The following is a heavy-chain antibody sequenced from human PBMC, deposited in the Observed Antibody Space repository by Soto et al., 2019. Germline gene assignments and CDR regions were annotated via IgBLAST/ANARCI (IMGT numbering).Heavy chain of an antibody. V-gene: IGHV3-23*01. D-gene: IGHD1-26*01. CDR2: IKGSGGST. CDR1: GLTFSSYA. Sequence: EVQLLESGGGLVEPGGSLRRSCAASGLTFSSYAMTWVRQAPGKGLEWVSGIKGSGGSTYYADSVKGRFTISRDNSKNTLYLQMNSLRAEDTAVYYCAKVSLGASTITDFYYYGMDVWGQGTTVTVSS. J-gene: IGHJ6*02. CDR3: AKVSLGASTITDFYYYGMDV.